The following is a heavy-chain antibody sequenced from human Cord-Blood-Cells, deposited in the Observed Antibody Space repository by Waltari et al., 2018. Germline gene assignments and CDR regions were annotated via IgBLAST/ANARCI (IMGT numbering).Heavy chain of an antibody. D-gene: IGHD4-17*01. V-gene: IGHV4-39*01. CDR2: IYYSANT. CDR3: ASRLIYGDYVGPDY. CDR1: GGSISSSSYY. Sequence: QLQLQESGPGLVKPSETLSLTCTVSGGSISSSSYYWGWIRQPPGKGLEWIGSIYYSANTYYNPSLKIRVTISVDTSKNQFSLKLSSVTAADTAVYYCASRLIYGDYVGPDYWGQGTLVTVSS. J-gene: IGHJ4*02.